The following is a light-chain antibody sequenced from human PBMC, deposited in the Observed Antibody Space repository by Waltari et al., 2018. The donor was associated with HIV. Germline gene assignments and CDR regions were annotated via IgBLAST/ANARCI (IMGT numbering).Light chain of an antibody. CDR3: MQGKYFLN. J-gene: IGKJ4*01. CDR1: QSLESADGNIY. Sequence: VVMTQSPPSLRVTLGQAASISCRSSQSLESADGNIYLNWFHQRPGHPPRRLIYKVSNRDSGVPDRISGRASDTDFTLGIRGVEAEDVGLYCRMQGKYFLNFGGGTEVEV. V-gene: IGKV2-30*01. CDR2: KVS.